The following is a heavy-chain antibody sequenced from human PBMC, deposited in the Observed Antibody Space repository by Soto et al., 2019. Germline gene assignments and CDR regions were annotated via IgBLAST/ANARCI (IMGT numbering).Heavy chain of an antibody. J-gene: IGHJ4*02. CDR3: STDPLDS. CDR2: IKSKTDAETP. Sequence: EVQLVESGGGLVKPGESLRVSCAASGFTFRNVWMGWVRQAPGKGLEWVGRIKSKTDAETPDYAAPVKGRFTISRDDSKNTLYLQMNSLRAEDTAVYYWSTDPLDSWGQGTLVTVSS. V-gene: IGHV3-15*01. CDR1: GFTFRNVW.